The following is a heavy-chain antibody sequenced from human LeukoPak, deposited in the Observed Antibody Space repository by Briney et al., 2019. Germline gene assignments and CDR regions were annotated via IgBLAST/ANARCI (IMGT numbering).Heavy chain of an antibody. Sequence: KSGGSLRLSCVASGFPFSSYWMTWVRQAPGKGLEWVGRIKSKTDGGTTDYAAPVKGRFTISRDDSKNTLYPQMNSLKTEDTAVYYCSTTYYYDSSKGYWGQGTLVTVSS. CDR2: IKSKTDGGTT. J-gene: IGHJ4*02. V-gene: IGHV3-15*01. CDR3: STTYYYDSSKGY. CDR1: GFPFSSYW. D-gene: IGHD3-22*01.